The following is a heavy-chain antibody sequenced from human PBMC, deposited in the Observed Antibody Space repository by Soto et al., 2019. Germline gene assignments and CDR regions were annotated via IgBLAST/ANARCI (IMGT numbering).Heavy chain of an antibody. CDR2: IYYSGST. V-gene: IGHV4-31*03. D-gene: IGHD3-3*01. J-gene: IGHJ6*02. CDR1: GGSISSGGDY. CDR3: ARAVGGGDYYYYYGMDG. Sequence: QVQLQESGPGLVKPSQTLSLTCTVSGGSISSGGDYWSWIRQHPGKGLEWIGYIYYSGSTYYNQYLKGRVTIYVDTSKNQFSLKLSSVTAADTAVYSGARAVGGGDYYYYYGMDGWGQGTTVTVSS.